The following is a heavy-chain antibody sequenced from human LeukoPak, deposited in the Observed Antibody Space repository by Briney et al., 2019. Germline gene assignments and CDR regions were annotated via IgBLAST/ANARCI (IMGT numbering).Heavy chain of an antibody. D-gene: IGHD3-3*01. V-gene: IGHV3-15*01. CDR1: GFTYSNAW. CDR3: TTLRYDFWSGYFYFDY. Sequence: PGGSLRLSCAASGFTYSNAWMSWVRQAPGKGLEWVGRIKSKTDGGTTDYAAPVKGRFTISRDDSKNTLYLQMNSLKTEDTAVYYCTTLRYDFWSGYFYFDYWGQGTLVTVSS. CDR2: IKSKTDGGTT. J-gene: IGHJ4*02.